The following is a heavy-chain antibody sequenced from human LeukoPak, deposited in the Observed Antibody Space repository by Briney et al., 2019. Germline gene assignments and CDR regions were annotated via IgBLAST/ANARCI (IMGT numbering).Heavy chain of an antibody. CDR3: AREGHDYGDYGETDY. CDR1: GGSISSSSYY. Sequence: SETLSLTCTVSGGSISSSSYYWGWIRQPPGKGLEWIGSIYYSGSTYYNPSLKSRVTISVDTSKNQFSLKLGSVTAADTAVYYCAREGHDYGDYGETDYWGQGTLVTVSS. CDR2: IYYSGST. J-gene: IGHJ4*02. D-gene: IGHD4-17*01. V-gene: IGHV4-39*02.